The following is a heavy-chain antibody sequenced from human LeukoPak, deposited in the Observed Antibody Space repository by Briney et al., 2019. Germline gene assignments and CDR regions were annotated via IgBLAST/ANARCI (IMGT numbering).Heavy chain of an antibody. CDR1: GGSISSYY. CDR2: IYYSGST. CDR3: ASSMPYYYDSSGYIYGGNFDS. Sequence: PSETLSLTCTVSGGSISSYYWSWIRQPPGKGLEWIGYIYYSGSTNYSPSLKSRVTISVDTSKSQFSLRLNSVTAADTAVYYCASSMPYYYDSSGYIYGGNFDSWGQGILVTVSS. D-gene: IGHD3-22*01. V-gene: IGHV4-59*01. J-gene: IGHJ4*02.